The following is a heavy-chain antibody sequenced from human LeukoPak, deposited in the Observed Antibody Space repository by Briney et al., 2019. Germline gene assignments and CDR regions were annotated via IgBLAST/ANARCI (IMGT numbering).Heavy chain of an antibody. CDR2: IYYSGST. Sequence: SETLSLTCTVSVGSINGYYYNWIRQPPGKGLEGIGYIYYSGSTKYNPFLKSRVTISLATSKNQFSLKLSSVTTADTAVYYCARSVVTLYWYFDLWGRGTLVTVSS. CDR1: VGSINGYY. J-gene: IGHJ2*01. CDR3: ARSVVTLYWYFDL. D-gene: IGHD4-23*01. V-gene: IGHV4-59*01.